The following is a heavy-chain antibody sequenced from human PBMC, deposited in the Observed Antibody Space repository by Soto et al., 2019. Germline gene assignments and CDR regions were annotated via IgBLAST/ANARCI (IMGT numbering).Heavy chain of an antibody. D-gene: IGHD6-19*01. J-gene: IGHJ4*02. CDR1: GGTFSSYA. CDR2: IIPIFGTA. CDR3: ARDGYSSGWTPFDY. V-gene: IGHV1-69*06. Sequence: SVKVSCKASGGTFSSYAISWVRQAPGQGLEWMGGIIPIFGTANYAQKFQGRVTITADKSTSTAYMELSSLRSEGTAVYYCARDGYSSGWTPFDYWGQGTLVTVSS.